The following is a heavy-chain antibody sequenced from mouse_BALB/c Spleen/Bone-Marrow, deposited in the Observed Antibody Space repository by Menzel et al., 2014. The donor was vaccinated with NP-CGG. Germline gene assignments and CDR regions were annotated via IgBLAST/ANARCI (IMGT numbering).Heavy chain of an antibody. CDR2: IYPGSGSA. J-gene: IGHJ4*01. CDR3: ATSKPSYAMDY. Sequence: VQLQQSGPELVKPGASVKMSCKASGYTFTDYVMNWVRQSTGQGLEWIAEIYPGSGSAHYKEKFKGKATLTADKSSNTVYMHLSSLTSEYSAVYAYATSKPSYAMDYWGQGTSVTVSS. D-gene: IGHD6-1*01. V-gene: IGHV1-83*01. CDR1: GYTFTDYV.